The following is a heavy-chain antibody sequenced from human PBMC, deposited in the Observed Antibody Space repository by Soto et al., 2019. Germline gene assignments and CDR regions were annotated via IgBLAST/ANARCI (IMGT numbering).Heavy chain of an antibody. D-gene: IGHD3-22*01. CDR3: AKDRRDSSGTCSRCFGMDV. V-gene: IGHV3-30*18. CDR1: GFTFSSYG. Sequence: QVQLMESGGGVLQPGRSLRLSCAASGFTFSSYGMHWVRQAPGKGLEWVTIISNDGSIQYYGDSVKGRFTVSRDNSNNTLFLEMNSLTAEDTATYYCAKDRRDSSGTCSRCFGMDVWGQGTTVTVSS. J-gene: IGHJ6*02. CDR2: ISNDGSIQ.